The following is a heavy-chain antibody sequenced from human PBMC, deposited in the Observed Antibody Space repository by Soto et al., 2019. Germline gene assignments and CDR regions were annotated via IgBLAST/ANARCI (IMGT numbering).Heavy chain of an antibody. CDR1: GFTFSNYP. CDR2: ISYDGSEK. CDR3: ARDTSDYCFDY. J-gene: IGHJ4*01. V-gene: IGHV3-30-3*01. Sequence: QVQLVESGGGVVQPGRSLRLSCAASGFTFSNYPMHWVRQAPGKGLEWVAVISYDGSEKYYADSVQGRFTICRDNSKNRLYLQMHSLRLEDTAVYFCARDTSDYCFDYWGHGSLVTVSS. D-gene: IGHD3-22*01.